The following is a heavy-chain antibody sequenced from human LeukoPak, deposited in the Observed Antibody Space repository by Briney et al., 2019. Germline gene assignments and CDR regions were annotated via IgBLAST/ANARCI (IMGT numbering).Heavy chain of an antibody. CDR1: GGSISSGSYY. J-gene: IGHJ4*02. CDR3: ARDSSGFDY. V-gene: IGHV4-39*07. Sequence: SETLSLTCTVSGGSISSGSYYWGWIRQPPGKGLEWIGSIYYSGSTYYNPSLRSRVTMSIDTSKNQVSLKLSSVTAADTAVYYCARDSSGFDYWGQGTLVTVSS. CDR2: IYYSGST.